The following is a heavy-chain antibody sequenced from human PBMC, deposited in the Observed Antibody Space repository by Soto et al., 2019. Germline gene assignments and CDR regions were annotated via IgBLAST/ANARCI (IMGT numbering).Heavy chain of an antibody. CDR2: ISSSGSTI. Sequence: EVQLVESGGGLVQPGGSLRLSCAASGFTFSSYSMNWVRQAPGKGLEWVSYISSSGSTIYYADSVKGRFTISRDNAKNSRYLQMNSLRYEDTAVYYCARRNEGAFDIWGQGTMVTVSS. CDR1: GFTFSSYS. CDR3: ARRNEGAFDI. J-gene: IGHJ3*02. V-gene: IGHV3-48*02.